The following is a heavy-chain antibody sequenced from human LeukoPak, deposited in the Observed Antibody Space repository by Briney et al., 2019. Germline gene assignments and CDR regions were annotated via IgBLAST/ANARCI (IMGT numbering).Heavy chain of an antibody. Sequence: GGSLRLSCAASGFTFSDYYMSWIRQAPGKGLEWVSYISSSGSTIYYADSVKGRFTISRDNSKNTLYLQMNSLRAEDTAVYYCAKEYDSYGAFDIWGQGTMVTVSS. CDR2: ISSSGSTI. D-gene: IGHD3-3*01. V-gene: IGHV3-11*01. CDR1: GFTFSDYY. J-gene: IGHJ3*02. CDR3: AKEYDSYGAFDI.